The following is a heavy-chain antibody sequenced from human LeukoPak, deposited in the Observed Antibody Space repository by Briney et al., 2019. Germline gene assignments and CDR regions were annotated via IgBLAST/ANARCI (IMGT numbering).Heavy chain of an antibody. Sequence: SETLSLTCAVYGGSFSGYYWIWIRQPPGKGLEWIGEINHSGSTNYNPSLKSRVTISVDTSKNQFSLKLSSVTAADTAVYYCARASGSGWSLGNYWGQGTLVTVSS. J-gene: IGHJ4*02. D-gene: IGHD6-19*01. V-gene: IGHV4-34*01. CDR1: GGSFSGYY. CDR3: ARASGSGWSLGNY. CDR2: INHSGST.